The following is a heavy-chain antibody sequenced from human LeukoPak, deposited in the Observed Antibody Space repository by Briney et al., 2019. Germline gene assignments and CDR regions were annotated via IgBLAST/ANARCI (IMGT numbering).Heavy chain of an antibody. CDR2: INPNSGGT. CDR1: GYTFIDYY. Sequence: ASVKVSCKASGYTFIDYYMHWVRQAPGQGLEWMGRINPNSGGTNYAQKFQGRVTMTRDTSISTAYMELSRLRSDDTAVYYCARPLIVYAARLGWDAFDIWGQGTMVTVSS. V-gene: IGHV1-2*06. D-gene: IGHD6-6*01. CDR3: ARPLIVYAARLGWDAFDI. J-gene: IGHJ3*02.